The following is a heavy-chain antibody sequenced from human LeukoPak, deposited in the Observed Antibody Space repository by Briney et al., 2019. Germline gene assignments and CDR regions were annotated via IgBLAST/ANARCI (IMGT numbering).Heavy chain of an antibody. CDR1: GGSISSYY. CDR2: IYYTGST. J-gene: IGHJ4*02. CDR3: ARGNSGSYYGFDY. V-gene: IGHV4-59*01. D-gene: IGHD1-26*01. Sequence: SETLSLTCTVSGGSISSYYWSWIRPPPGKGLEWIGYIYYTGSTNYNPSLKSRVTISVDTSKNQFSLKLSSVTAADTAVYYCARGNSGSYYGFDYWGQGTLVTVSS.